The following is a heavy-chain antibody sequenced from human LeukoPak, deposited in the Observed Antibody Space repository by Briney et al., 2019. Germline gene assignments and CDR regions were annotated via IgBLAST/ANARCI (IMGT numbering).Heavy chain of an antibody. V-gene: IGHV4-31*03. J-gene: IGHJ6*03. CDR2: IYYSGST. CDR3: ARGTVSYLEWLLTHYYYYYMDV. D-gene: IGHD3-3*01. Sequence: SETLSLTCTVSGGSISSGGYYWSWIRQHPGKGLEWIGYIYYSGSTYYDPSLKSRVTISVDTSKNQFSLKLSSVTDADTAVYYCARGTVSYLEWLLTHYYYYYMDVWGKGTTVTVSS. CDR1: GGSISSGGYY.